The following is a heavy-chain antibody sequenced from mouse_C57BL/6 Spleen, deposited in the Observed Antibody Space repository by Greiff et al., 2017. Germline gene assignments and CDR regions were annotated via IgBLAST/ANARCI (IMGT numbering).Heavy chain of an antibody. Sequence: QVQLQQSGAELAKPGASVKLSCKASGYTFTSYWMHWVKQRPGQGLEWIGNINPSSGYTKYNQKVKDKATLTADKSSSTAYMQLSSLTYEDSAVYYCTRGDYLDYWGQGTTLTVSS. J-gene: IGHJ2*01. CDR3: TRGDYLDY. CDR1: GYTFTSYW. V-gene: IGHV1-7*01. CDR2: INPSSGYT. D-gene: IGHD1-1*02.